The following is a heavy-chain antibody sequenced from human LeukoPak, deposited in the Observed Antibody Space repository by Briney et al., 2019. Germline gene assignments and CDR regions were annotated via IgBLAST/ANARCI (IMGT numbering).Heavy chain of an antibody. CDR1: GGSISSSSYY. D-gene: IGHD3-16*01. J-gene: IGHJ6*03. V-gene: IGHV4-39*07. CDR3: ARVKKGDYMDV. CDR2: IYFIGIT. Sequence: SEALSLTCTVSGGSISSSSYYWGWIRQPPGTGLEWIGSIYFIGITYYNPSLKSRITISVDTSKNQLSLKLNSVIAADTAVYYCARVKKGDYMDVWGKGTTVTVSS.